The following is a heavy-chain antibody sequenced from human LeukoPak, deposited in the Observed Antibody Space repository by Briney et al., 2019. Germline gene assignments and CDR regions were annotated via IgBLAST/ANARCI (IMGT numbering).Heavy chain of an antibody. J-gene: IGHJ4*02. D-gene: IGHD3-22*01. CDR1: GGSFSGYY. Sequence: SETLSLTCAVYGGSFSGYYWSWIRQPPGKGLEWIGEINHSGSTNYNPSLKSRVTISVDTSKNQFSLKLSSVTAADTAVYYCARVDDSSGYYYVGYFDYWGQGTLVTVSS. CDR3: ARVDDSSGYYYVGYFDY. V-gene: IGHV4-34*01. CDR2: INHSGST.